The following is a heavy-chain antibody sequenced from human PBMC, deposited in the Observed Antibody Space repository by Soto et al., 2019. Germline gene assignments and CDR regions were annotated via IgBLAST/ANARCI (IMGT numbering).Heavy chain of an antibody. D-gene: IGHD1-26*01. J-gene: IGHJ6*02. CDR2: IYYRGST. CDR1: GGSISGYY. CDR3: ARQQLLPFYYALDV. V-gene: IGHV4-59*01. Sequence: SETLSLTCNVSGGSISGYYWSWIRQSPGKGLEYIGYIYYRGSTNHNSSLKSRVTMSVDTSRNQFSLKMNSVTAADTAVYYCARQQLLPFYYALDVWGQGTTVTVSS.